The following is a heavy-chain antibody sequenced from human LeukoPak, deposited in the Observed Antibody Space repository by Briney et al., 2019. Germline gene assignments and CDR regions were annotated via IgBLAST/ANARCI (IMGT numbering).Heavy chain of an antibody. CDR1: GYTFTGYY. D-gene: IGHD1-26*01. Sequence: ASVKVSCKASGYTFTGYYMHWVRQAPGQGLEWMGWINTNTGNPTYAQGFTGRFVFSLDTSVSTAYLQISSLKAEDTAVYYCARVSGSYSAETRFDYWGQGTLVTVSS. CDR3: ARVSGSYSAETRFDY. V-gene: IGHV7-4-1*02. J-gene: IGHJ4*02. CDR2: INTNTGNP.